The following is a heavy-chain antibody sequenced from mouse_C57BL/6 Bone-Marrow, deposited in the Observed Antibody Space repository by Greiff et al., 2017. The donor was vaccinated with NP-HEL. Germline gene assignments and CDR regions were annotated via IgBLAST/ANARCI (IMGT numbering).Heavy chain of an antibody. J-gene: IGHJ3*01. CDR1: GYTFTSYG. V-gene: IGHV1-81*01. CDR3: ARASYYYGSSLAWFAY. Sequence: QVQLQQSGAELARPGASVKLSCKASGYTFTSYGISWVKQRTGQGLEWIGEIYPRSGNTYYNEKFKGKATLTADTSSSTAYLELRSLTSEYSAVYFCARASYYYGSSLAWFAYWGQGTLVTVSA. CDR2: IYPRSGNT. D-gene: IGHD1-1*01.